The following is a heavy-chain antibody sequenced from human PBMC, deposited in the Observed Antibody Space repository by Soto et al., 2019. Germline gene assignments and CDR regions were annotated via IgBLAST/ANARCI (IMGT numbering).Heavy chain of an antibody. CDR1: GFTFSSYG. CDR2: ISYDGSNK. V-gene: IGHV3-30*18. D-gene: IGHD2-8*01. Sequence: GGSLRLSCAASGFTFSSYGMHWVRQAPGKGLEWVAVISYDGSNKYYADSVKGRFTISRDNSKNTLYLQMNSLRAEDTAVYYCAKGSGYCTNGVCYRLDYWGQGTLVTVSS. J-gene: IGHJ4*02. CDR3: AKGSGYCTNGVCYRLDY.